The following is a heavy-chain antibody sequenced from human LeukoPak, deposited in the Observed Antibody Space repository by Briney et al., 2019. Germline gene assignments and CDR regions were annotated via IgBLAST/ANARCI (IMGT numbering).Heavy chain of an antibody. CDR1: GGSISSYY. D-gene: IGHD3-3*01. CDR2: IYYSGST. Sequence: SETLSLTCTVSGGSISSYYWSWIRQPPGKGLEWIGYIYYSGSTNYNPSLKSRVTISVDTSKDQFSLKLSSVTAADTAVYYCARSSGGLDYWGQGTLVTVSS. V-gene: IGHV4-59*08. J-gene: IGHJ4*02. CDR3: ARSSGGLDY.